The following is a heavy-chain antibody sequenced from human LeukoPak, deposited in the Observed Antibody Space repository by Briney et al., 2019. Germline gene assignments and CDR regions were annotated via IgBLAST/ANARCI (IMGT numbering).Heavy chain of an antibody. CDR1: GDSISSGDYY. J-gene: IGHJ2*01. CDR3: ARVGLWEEWYFDL. V-gene: IGHV4-61*02. D-gene: IGHD4/OR15-4a*01. CDR2: ISSSGST. Sequence: SQTLSLTCTVSGDSISSGDYYWSWIRQPAGKGLEWIGRISSSGSTNYNPSLKSRVTISVDTSKNQFSLKLSSVTAADTAVYYCARVGLWEEWYFDLWGRGTLVTVSS.